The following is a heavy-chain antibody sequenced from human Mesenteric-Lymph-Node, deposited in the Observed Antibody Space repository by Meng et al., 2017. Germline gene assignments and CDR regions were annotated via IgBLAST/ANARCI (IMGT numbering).Heavy chain of an antibody. CDR3: ARRPTGIDY. V-gene: IGHV4-34*02. CDR2: IIHGGSP. CDR1: GGSLSGAY. J-gene: IGHJ4*02. Sequence: VELRRCGTGSLKPSPTLSLSCAVNGGSLSGAYWNWLRQPPGKGLEWIGEIIHGGSPSYNPSLKSRVTISIDTSKNQLSLMLSSVTAADTAVYYCARRPTGIDYWGQGTLVTVSS. D-gene: IGHD2-8*02.